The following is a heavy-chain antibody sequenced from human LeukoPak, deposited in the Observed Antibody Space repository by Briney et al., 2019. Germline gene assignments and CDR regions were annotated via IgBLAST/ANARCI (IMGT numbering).Heavy chain of an antibody. J-gene: IGHJ4*02. CDR2: IYSGGST. CDR3: AIKGSTFDY. CDR1: GFTFSSYS. Sequence: PGGSLRLSCAASGFTFSSYSMNWVRQAPGKGLEWVSVIYSGGSTYYADSVKGRFTISRDNAKNSLYLQVNSLRAEDTAVYYCAIKGSTFDYWGQGTLVTVSS. V-gene: IGHV3-66*01.